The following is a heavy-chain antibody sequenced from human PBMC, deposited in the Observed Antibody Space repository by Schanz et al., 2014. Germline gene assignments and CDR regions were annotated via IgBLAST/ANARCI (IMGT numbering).Heavy chain of an antibody. Sequence: QVQLVESGGGVVQPGRSLRLSCAASGFTFSKYGVHWVRQAPGKGLEWVAVIWYNGSNKYYADSVRGRFTISRDNSKNSVSLQMDSLRPEDTAVYFCAKDTGYCHGGACYCFEYWGLGTLXTVSS. V-gene: IGHV3-33*06. J-gene: IGHJ4*02. CDR2: IWYNGSNK. D-gene: IGHD2-8*02. CDR3: AKDTGYCHGGACYCFEY. CDR1: GFTFSKYG.